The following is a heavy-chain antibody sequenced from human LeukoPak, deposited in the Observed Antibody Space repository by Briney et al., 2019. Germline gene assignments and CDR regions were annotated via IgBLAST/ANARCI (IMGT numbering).Heavy chain of an antibody. Sequence: PSETLSLTCAVYGGSFSGYYWSWIRQPPGKGLEWIGEINHSGSTNYNPSLKSRVTISVDTSKNQFSLKLSSVTAVDTAVYYCARAARHFWSGYYTGANWFDPWGQGTLVTVSS. D-gene: IGHD3-3*02. V-gene: IGHV4-34*01. CDR3: ARAARHFWSGYYTGANWFDP. J-gene: IGHJ5*02. CDR2: INHSGST. CDR1: GGSFSGYY.